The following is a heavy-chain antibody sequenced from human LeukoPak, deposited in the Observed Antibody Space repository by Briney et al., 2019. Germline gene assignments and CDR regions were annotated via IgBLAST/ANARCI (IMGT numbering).Heavy chain of an antibody. V-gene: IGHV3-49*03. J-gene: IGHJ4*02. D-gene: IGHD3-10*01. CDR2: IRSKAYGGTT. CDR1: GFTFGDYA. Sequence: PGGSLRLSCTASGFTFGDYAMSWFRQAPGKGLEWVGFIRSKAYGGTTEYAASVKGRFTISRDDSKSIAYLQMNSLNTEDTAVYYCTRDSATVGFDYWGQGTLVTVSS. CDR3: TRDSATVGFDY.